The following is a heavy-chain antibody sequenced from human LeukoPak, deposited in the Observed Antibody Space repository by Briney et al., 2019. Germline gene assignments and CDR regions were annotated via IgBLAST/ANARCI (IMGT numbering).Heavy chain of an antibody. D-gene: IGHD4-17*01. J-gene: IGHJ4*02. CDR3: ARDYGDHFDY. CDR2: IIPILGIA. Sequence: ASVKVSCKASGGTFSSYAISWVRQAPGQGLEWMGRIIPILGIANYAQKFQGRVTITAVKSTSTAYMELSSLRSEDTAVYYCARDYGDHFDYWGQGTLVTVSS. V-gene: IGHV1-69*04. CDR1: GGTFSSYA.